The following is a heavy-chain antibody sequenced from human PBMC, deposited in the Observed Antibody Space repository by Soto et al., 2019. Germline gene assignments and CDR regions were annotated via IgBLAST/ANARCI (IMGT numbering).Heavy chain of an antibody. D-gene: IGHD1-1*01. V-gene: IGHV3-33*01. CDR3: AREGRDLATGTFLFAS. CDR1: GFRFNRYG. Sequence: PGGSLRLSCTASGFRFNRYGMHWVRQAPGKGLEWVAVIWYDGTEKYYADSVKGRFSISRDNSDNTLYLQMDSPRVDDTALYFCAREGRDLATGTFLFASWGQGTQVTVSS. J-gene: IGHJ4*02. CDR2: IWYDGTEK.